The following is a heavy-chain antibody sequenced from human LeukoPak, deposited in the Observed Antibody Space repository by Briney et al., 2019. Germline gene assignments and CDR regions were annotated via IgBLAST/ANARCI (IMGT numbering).Heavy chain of an antibody. D-gene: IGHD3-22*01. CDR1: GFTLSSYW. V-gene: IGHV3-7*01. CDR3: ARSPYDSSGYYKNYYFDY. J-gene: IGHJ4*02. CDR2: IKQDGSEK. Sequence: GGALRLSCAASGFTLSSYWMSLVRPAPGKGLEWVAHIKQDGSEKYYVDSVKGRFTISRDNAKNSLYLQMNSLRAEDTAVYYCARSPYDSSGYYKNYYFDYWGQGTLVTVSS.